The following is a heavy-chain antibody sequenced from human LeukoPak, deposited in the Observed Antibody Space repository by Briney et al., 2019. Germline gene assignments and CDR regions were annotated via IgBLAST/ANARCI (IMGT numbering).Heavy chain of an antibody. J-gene: IGHJ3*02. CDR3: ARGHYGDYPAAFGI. Sequence: SETLSLTCTVSGDSIRSYYWSWIRQPPGKGLEWIGYIYYSGSTNYNPSLKSRVTISVDTSKNQFSLKLSSVTAADTAVYYCARGHYGDYPAAFGIWGQGTMVTVSS. CDR2: IYYSGST. CDR1: GDSIRSYY. D-gene: IGHD4-17*01. V-gene: IGHV4-59*12.